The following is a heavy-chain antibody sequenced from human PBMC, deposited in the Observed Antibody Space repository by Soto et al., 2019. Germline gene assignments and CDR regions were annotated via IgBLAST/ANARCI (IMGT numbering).Heavy chain of an antibody. Sequence: GGSLRLSCAASGFTFSSYAMHWVRQAPGKGLEWVAVISYDGSNKYYADSVKGRFTISRDNSKNTLYLQMNSLRAEDTAVYYCARDRLVVVAATLARGTDEYFQHWGQGTLVTVSS. CDR3: ARDRLVVVAATLARGTDEYFQH. J-gene: IGHJ1*01. CDR2: ISYDGSNK. V-gene: IGHV3-30-3*01. CDR1: GFTFSSYA. D-gene: IGHD2-15*01.